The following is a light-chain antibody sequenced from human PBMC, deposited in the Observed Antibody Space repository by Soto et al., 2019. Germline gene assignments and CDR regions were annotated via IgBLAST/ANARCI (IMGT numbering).Light chain of an antibody. CDR3: QQYGSSAGT. V-gene: IGKV3-20*01. CDR2: GAS. Sequence: EIVLTQSPGTLSLSPGERATLSCRASQSVSSSYLAWYQQKPGQAPRLLIYGASSTATGIPDRFSGSGSGTDFTLTISSLEHEDCAVYYCQQYGSSAGTFGPGTKVDIK. CDR1: QSVSSSY. J-gene: IGKJ3*01.